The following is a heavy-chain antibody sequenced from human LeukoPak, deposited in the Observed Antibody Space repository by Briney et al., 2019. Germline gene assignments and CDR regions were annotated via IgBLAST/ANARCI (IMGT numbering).Heavy chain of an antibody. CDR2: IYNSGST. V-gene: IGHV4-59*12. D-gene: IGHD1-26*01. CDR3: VRDRPYSGSYQGPFDY. CDR1: GGSINSYY. Sequence: SETLSLTCTVSGGSINSYYWTWIRQPPGKGLEWIGYIYNSGSTNYNPSLKSRVTISTDTSKKQFSLKLSSVTAADTAVYYCVRDRPYSGSYQGPFDYWGQGTLVTVSS. J-gene: IGHJ4*02.